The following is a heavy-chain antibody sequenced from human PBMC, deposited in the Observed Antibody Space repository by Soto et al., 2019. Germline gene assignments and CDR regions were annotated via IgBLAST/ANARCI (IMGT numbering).Heavy chain of an antibody. CDR1: GFTFRSYS. Sequence: VQLVESEGGLVKPGGFLRLSCAASGFTFRSYSMNWVRQAPGKGLEWVSSISSTSTYIYYADSLKGLFTISRDYAKKSFYLQMNHETAQHTAVYYCARSVASGSPFGHWCHGTVVNVSS. CDR2: ISSTSTYI. CDR3: ARSVASGSPFGH. D-gene: IGHD6-19*01. J-gene: IGHJ4*01. V-gene: IGHV3-21*01.